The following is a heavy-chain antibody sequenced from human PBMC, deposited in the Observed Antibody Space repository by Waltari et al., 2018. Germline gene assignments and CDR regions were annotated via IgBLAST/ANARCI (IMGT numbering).Heavy chain of an antibody. V-gene: IGHV3-53*01. CDR3: ARDPPGVAVSGKG. CDR2: IYSGVGI. Sequence: EVQLVESGGGLIQPGGSLRLSCAVAGLTVGTNYMIWVRQAPGKGLEWISLIYSGVGIHYADSVKGRFTISRDSSKNTLYLQMNSLRVEDTAVYYCARDPPGVAVSGKGWGPGTLVTVSS. J-gene: IGHJ4*02. D-gene: IGHD6-19*01. CDR1: GLTVGTNY.